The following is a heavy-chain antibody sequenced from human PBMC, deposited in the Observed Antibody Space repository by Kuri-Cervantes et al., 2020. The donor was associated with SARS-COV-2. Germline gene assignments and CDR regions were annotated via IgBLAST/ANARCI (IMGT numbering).Heavy chain of an antibody. V-gene: IGHV4-38-2*02. CDR2: IYHSGST. D-gene: IGHD6-19*01. CDR3: ARDYSSGWYMYWYFDL. J-gene: IGHJ2*01. Sequence: SETLSLTCAVSGYSISSGYYWGWIRQPPGKGLEWIGSIYHSGSTYYNPSLKSRVTISVDTSKNQFSLKLSSVTAADTAVYYCARDYSSGWYMYWYFDLWGRGTLVTVSS. CDR1: GYSISSGYY.